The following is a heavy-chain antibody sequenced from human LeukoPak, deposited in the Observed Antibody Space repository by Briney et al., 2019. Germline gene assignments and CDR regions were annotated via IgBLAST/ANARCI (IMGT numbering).Heavy chain of an antibody. CDR1: GYTFTSYD. CDR3: ARGVTINYYYYYMDV. CDR2: MNPNSGNT. D-gene: IGHD5-24*01. Sequence: ASVKVSCKASGYTFTSYDINWVRQATGQGLEWMGWMNPNSGNTGYAQKFQGRVTITRNTSISTAYMELSSLRSEDTAVYYCARGVTINYYYYYMDVWAKGPRSPSP. J-gene: IGHJ6*03. V-gene: IGHV1-8*03.